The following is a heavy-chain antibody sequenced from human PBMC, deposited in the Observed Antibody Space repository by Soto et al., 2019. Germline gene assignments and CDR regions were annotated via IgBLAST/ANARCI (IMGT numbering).Heavy chain of an antibody. V-gene: IGHV3-30*18. J-gene: IGHJ4*01. CDR3: AKEIEVAGDLDY. Sequence: GGSLRLSCIASGFTFSNYGIHWVRQAPGKGLEWVAVVSSDGYTKYYADPVKGRFTISRDNSKNTLYLQMDSLRPEDTAVYYCAKEIEVAGDLDYWGLGTLVTVSS. D-gene: IGHD6-19*01. CDR1: GFTFSNYG. CDR2: VSSDGYTK.